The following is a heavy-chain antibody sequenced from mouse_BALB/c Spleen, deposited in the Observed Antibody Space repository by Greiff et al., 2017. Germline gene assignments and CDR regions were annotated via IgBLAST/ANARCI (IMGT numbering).Heavy chain of an antibody. J-gene: IGHJ2*01. CDR1: GFTFSDYG. D-gene: IGHD2-1*01. CDR3: ARDYGNYSYFDY. CDR2: ISNLAYSI. Sequence: DVKLVESGGGLVQPGGSRKLSCAASGFTFSDYGMAWVRQAPGKGPEWVAFISNLAYSIYYADTVTGRFTISRENAKNTLYLEMSSLRSEDTAMYYCARDYGNYSYFDYWGQGTTLTVSS. V-gene: IGHV5-15*02.